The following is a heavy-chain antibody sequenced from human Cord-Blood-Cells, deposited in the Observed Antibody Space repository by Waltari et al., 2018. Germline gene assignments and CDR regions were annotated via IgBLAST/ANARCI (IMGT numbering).Heavy chain of an antibody. CDR1: GFTFDDYA. Sequence: EVQLVESGGGLVQPGRSLRLSCAASGFTFDDYAMHWVRQAPGKGLEWVSGISWNSGSIGYADSVKGRFTISRDNAKNSLYLQMNSLRAEDTALYYCAKMGGSYDYWGQGTLVTVSS. CDR2: ISWNSGSI. J-gene: IGHJ4*02. V-gene: IGHV3-9*01. CDR3: AKMGGSYDY. D-gene: IGHD1-26*01.